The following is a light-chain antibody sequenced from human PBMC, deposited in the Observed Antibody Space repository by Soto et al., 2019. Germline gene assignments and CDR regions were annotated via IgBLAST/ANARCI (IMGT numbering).Light chain of an antibody. V-gene: IGKV1-12*01. CDR2: GAS. CDR1: QDISTL. CDR3: QVYDRSPL. J-gene: IGKJ4*01. Sequence: DIQMTQSPSSVSASIGDTVTITCRASQDISTLLAWYQQKPGKAPKLLIYGASTLESGVPSRFSGRGSGTDFTLTISSLEPEDFGVYYCQVYDRSPLFGGGTKVDIK.